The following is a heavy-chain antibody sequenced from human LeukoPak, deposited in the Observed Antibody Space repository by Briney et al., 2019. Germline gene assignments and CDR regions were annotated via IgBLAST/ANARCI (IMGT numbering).Heavy chain of an antibody. D-gene: IGHD3-16*01. CDR3: ARDRGDYDECCYYGMDV. CDR1: GGSISSGDYY. V-gene: IGHV4-30-4*01. CDR2: IYYSGST. J-gene: IGHJ6*02. Sequence: PSETLSLTCTVSGGSISSGDYYWSWIRQPPGKGLEWIGYIYYSGSTYYNPSLKSRVTISVDTSKNQFSLKLSSVTAADTAVYYCARDRGDYDECCYYGMDVWGQGTTVTVSS.